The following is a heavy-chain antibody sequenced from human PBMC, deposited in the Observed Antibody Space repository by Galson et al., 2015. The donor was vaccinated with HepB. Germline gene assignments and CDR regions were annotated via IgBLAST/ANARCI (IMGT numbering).Heavy chain of an antibody. V-gene: IGHV1-58*01. D-gene: IGHD2-21*01. CDR2: IVVGSGNT. CDR3: AALGRGNRDFDAFDI. Sequence: SVKVSCKASGFTFTSSAVQWVRQARGQRLEWIGWIVVGSGNTNYAQKFQERVTITRDMSTSTAYMELSSLRSEDTAVYYCAALGRGNRDFDAFDIWGQGTMVTVSS. CDR1: GFTFTSSA. J-gene: IGHJ3*02.